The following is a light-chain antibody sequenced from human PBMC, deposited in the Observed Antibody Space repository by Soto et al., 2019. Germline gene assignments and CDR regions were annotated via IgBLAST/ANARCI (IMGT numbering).Light chain of an antibody. J-gene: IGLJ7*01. CDR3: SSYTNINTRACV. V-gene: IGLV2-14*01. Sequence: QAVVTQPASVSGSPGHSITISCTGTSGDIGSYNRVSWYQQHQGKAPKLIIYEVTDRPSGVSNRFSGSKSGNTASLTISGLQAEDEAEYYCSSYTNINTRACVFGTGTQLTVL. CDR1: SGDIGSYNR. CDR2: EVT.